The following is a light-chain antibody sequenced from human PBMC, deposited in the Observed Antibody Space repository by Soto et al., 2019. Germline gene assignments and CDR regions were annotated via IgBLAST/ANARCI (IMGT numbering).Light chain of an antibody. Sequence: QSALTQPRSVSGSPGQSVTISCTGTSSDVGPYNYVSWYQQHPGKAPKLIIYDVTKRPSGVPDRFSGSKSGITASLTISGLQAEDEADYYRCSYADGFTWVFGGGTKLTVL. CDR3: CSYADGFTWV. CDR2: DVT. V-gene: IGLV2-11*01. CDR1: SSDVGPYNY. J-gene: IGLJ3*02.